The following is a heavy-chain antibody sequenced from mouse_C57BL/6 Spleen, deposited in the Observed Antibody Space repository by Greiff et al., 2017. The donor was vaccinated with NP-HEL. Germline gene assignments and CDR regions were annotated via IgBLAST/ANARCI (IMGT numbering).Heavy chain of an antibody. D-gene: IGHD1-1*01. CDR2: IYPGSGST. CDR1: GYTFTSYW. Sequence: QVQLQQPGAELVKPGASVKMSCKASGYTFTSYWITWVKQRPGQGLEWIGDIYPGSGSTNYNEKFKSKATLTVDTSSRTAYMQLRILTSEDSAVYYCAREGYYGSSWFAYWGQGTLVTVSA. V-gene: IGHV1-55*01. J-gene: IGHJ3*01. CDR3: AREGYYGSSWFAY.